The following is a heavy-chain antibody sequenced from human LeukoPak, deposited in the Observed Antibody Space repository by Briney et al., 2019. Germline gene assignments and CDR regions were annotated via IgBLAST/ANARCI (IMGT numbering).Heavy chain of an antibody. Sequence: ASVKVSCKASGGTFSSYPISWVRQAPGQGLEWMGGIIPIFGTANYAQKFQGRVTITADESTSTAYMELSSLRSEDTAVYYCASGELPTLYFYYYYMDVWGKGTTVTISS. CDR3: ASGELPTLYFYYYYMDV. CDR1: GGTFSSYP. V-gene: IGHV1-69*13. D-gene: IGHD2-21*01. CDR2: IIPIFGTA. J-gene: IGHJ6*03.